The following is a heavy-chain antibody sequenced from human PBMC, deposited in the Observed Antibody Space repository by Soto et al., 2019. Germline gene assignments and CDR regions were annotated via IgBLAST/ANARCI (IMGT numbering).Heavy chain of an antibody. D-gene: IGHD7-27*01. CDR3: AREDRLGMDWFDP. V-gene: IGHV4-30-4*01. Sequence: SETLSLTCTVSGGSISSGDYYWSWIRQPPGKGLEWIGYIYYSGSTYYNPSLKSRVTISVDTSKNQFYLKLSSVTAADTAVYYCAREDRLGMDWFDPWGQGTLVTVSS. J-gene: IGHJ5*02. CDR2: IYYSGST. CDR1: GGSISSGDYY.